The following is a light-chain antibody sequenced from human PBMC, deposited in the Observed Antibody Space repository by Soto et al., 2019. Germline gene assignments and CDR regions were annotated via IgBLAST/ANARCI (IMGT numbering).Light chain of an antibody. CDR3: QQNYSIPIT. V-gene: IGKV1-39*01. J-gene: IGKJ5*01. Sequence: DIQMTQSPSSLSASVGDRVTITCRASQSISTNLNWYHQKPGKAPDLLIYAASSLQSGVPSRFSGSGSGTDFTLTTTGLQPEDFATYYCQQNYSIPITFGQGTRLEIK. CDR1: QSISTN. CDR2: AAS.